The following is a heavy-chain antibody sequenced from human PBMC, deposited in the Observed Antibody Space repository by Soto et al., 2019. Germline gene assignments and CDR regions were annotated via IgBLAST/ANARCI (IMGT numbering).Heavy chain of an antibody. CDR2: IYHSGST. V-gene: IGHV4-4*02. J-gene: IGHJ5*02. D-gene: IGHD3-3*01. Sequence: SETLSLTCAVSGGSISSSNWWSWVRQPPGKGLEWIGEIYHSGSTNYNPSLKSRVTISVDKYKNQFSLKLSSVTAADTAVYYCARDGRFLEWLSESNWFDPWGQGTLVTVSS. CDR3: ARDGRFLEWLSESNWFDP. CDR1: GGSISSSNW.